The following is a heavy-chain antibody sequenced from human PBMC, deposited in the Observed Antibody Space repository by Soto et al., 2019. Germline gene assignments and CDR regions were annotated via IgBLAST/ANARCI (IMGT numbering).Heavy chain of an antibody. CDR3: ARDKITGLFDY. J-gene: IGHJ4*02. CDR2: INHSGST. Sequence: QVQLQQWGAGLLKPSETLSLTCAVYGGSFSGYYWTWIRQPPGTGLEWIGEINHSGSTNYNPSLKHRVTISVDTSKNQFPLKLTSVAAAATAVYYCARDKITGLFDYWGQGTLVTVSS. D-gene: IGHD2-8*02. V-gene: IGHV4-34*01. CDR1: GGSFSGYY.